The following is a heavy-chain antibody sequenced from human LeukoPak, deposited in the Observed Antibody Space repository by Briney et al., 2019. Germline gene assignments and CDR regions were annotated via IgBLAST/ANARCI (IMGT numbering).Heavy chain of an antibody. CDR1: GGSFSRDY. CDR2: IDLRGDT. V-gene: IGHV4-34*01. Sequence: KPSEALSLTCAVYGGSFSRDYWGWVRQSPGKGLEWVSEIDLRGDTNYTPSVKSRVTISLYTSKNKFCLKLRSLSCADTTVYYFARGATISETGYFDFWGQGTLVTVSS. CDR3: ARGATISETGYFDF. D-gene: IGHD5-24*01. J-gene: IGHJ4*03.